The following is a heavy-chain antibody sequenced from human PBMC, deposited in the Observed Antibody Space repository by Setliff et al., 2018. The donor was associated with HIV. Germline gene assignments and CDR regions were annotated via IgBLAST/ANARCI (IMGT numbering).Heavy chain of an antibody. J-gene: IGHJ4*02. CDR2: ILDGRAT. D-gene: IGHD6-13*01. CDR1: GDSITSGHYY. CDR3: AREPDKIAAADS. Sequence: SETLSLTCTVSGDSITSGHYYWGWIRQPPGKGLEWIGNILDGRATFFNPSLKSRVTISVDASKNQFFLKLKSVTVADTAVYYCAREPDKIAAADSWGQGTLVTVSS. V-gene: IGHV4-39*07.